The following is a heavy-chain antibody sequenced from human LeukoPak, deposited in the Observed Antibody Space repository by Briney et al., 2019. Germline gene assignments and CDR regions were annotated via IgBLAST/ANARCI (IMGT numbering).Heavy chain of an antibody. Sequence: GGSLRLSCEASGFTFSSYSMNWVRQAPGKGLEWVSSISSSSSYIYYADSVKGRFTISRDNSKNTLYLQMNSLRAEDTAVYYCARDMGVVGATGGAYYYYGMDVWGQGTTVTVSS. CDR2: ISSSSSYI. V-gene: IGHV3-21*01. J-gene: IGHJ6*02. CDR1: GFTFSSYS. D-gene: IGHD1-26*01. CDR3: ARDMGVVGATGGAYYYYGMDV.